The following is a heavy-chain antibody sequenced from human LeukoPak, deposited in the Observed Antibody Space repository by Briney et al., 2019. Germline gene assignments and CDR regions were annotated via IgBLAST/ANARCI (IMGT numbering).Heavy chain of an antibody. D-gene: IGHD1-1*01. Sequence: PGGSLRLSCAASGFTFSSYATSWVRQAPGKGLEWVSVIYSGGSTYYTDSVKGRFTISRDNSKNTLYLQMNSLRAEDTAVYCCASLLNWNLHFDYWGQGTLVTVSS. J-gene: IGHJ4*02. CDR1: GFTFSSYA. CDR2: IYSGGST. CDR3: ASLLNWNLHFDY. V-gene: IGHV3-66*02.